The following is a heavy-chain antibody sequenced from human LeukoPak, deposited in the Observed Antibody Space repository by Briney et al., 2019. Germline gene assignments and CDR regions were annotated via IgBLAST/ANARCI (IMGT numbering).Heavy chain of an antibody. CDR1: GGSISSYY. Sequence: PSETLSLTCTVSGGSISSYYWSWIRQPPGKGLEWIGYIYYSGSTNYNPSLKSRVTISVDTSKNQFSLKLSSVTAADTAVYYCARHVSVTYDAFDLWGRGTMVTVSS. V-gene: IGHV4-59*08. J-gene: IGHJ3*01. CDR2: IYYSGST. CDR3: ARHVSVTYDAFDL. D-gene: IGHD2-21*02.